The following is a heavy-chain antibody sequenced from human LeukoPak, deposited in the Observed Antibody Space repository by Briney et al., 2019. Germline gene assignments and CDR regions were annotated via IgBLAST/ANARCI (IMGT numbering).Heavy chain of an antibody. Sequence: ASVKVSCKASGYTFTGYYMHWVRQAPGQGLEWMGWINPNSGGTNYAQKFQGRVTMTSDTSINTAYMELSRLRSDDTAVYYCASGSTMVRGVIIGPPPDYFDYWGQGTLVTVSS. D-gene: IGHD3-10*01. V-gene: IGHV1-2*02. CDR1: GYTFTGYY. CDR3: ASGSTMVRGVIIGPPPDYFDY. J-gene: IGHJ4*02. CDR2: INPNSGGT.